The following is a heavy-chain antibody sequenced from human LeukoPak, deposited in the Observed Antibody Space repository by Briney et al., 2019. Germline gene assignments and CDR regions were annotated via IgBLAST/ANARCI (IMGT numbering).Heavy chain of an antibody. D-gene: IGHD2-15*01. CDR3: ARLRWSGGSWSRGASDI. CDR1: GGSFSGYY. J-gene: IGHJ3*02. CDR2: INHSGST. Sequence: PSETLSLTCAVYGGSFSGYYWSWIRQPPGKGLEWIGEINHSGSTNYNPSLKSRVTISVDTSKNQFSLKLSSVTAADTAVYYCARLRWSGGSWSRGASDIWGQGTMVTVSS. V-gene: IGHV4-34*01.